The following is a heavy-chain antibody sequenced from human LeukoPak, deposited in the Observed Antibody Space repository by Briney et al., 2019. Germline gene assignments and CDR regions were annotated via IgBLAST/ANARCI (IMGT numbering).Heavy chain of an antibody. D-gene: IGHD3-9*01. Sequence: PGGSLRLSCAASGFTVSSSYMSWVRQAPGKGLEWVSVTYSGGTTYYADSVKGRFTISRDNSKNTLYLQMNSLRAEDTAVYYCARDGNGRPLRYFDWDLNFDYWGQGTLVTVSS. J-gene: IGHJ4*02. CDR1: GFTVSSSY. CDR2: TYSGGTT. CDR3: ARDGNGRPLRYFDWDLNFDY. V-gene: IGHV3-53*05.